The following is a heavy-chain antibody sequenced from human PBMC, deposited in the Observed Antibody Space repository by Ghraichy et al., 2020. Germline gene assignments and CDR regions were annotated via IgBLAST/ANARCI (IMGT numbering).Heavy chain of an antibody. CDR1: GFSFSDYY. J-gene: IGHJ4*02. CDR2: ISITSSDI. D-gene: IGHD2/OR15-2a*01. V-gene: IGHV3-11*03. CDR3: ATFPHNRNYFDY. Sequence: GGSLRLSCTVSGFSFSDYYMSWIRQAPGKGLEWVSFISITSSDINYADSVKGRFTISRDNVKNSLYLQMNSLRAEDTAVYYCATFPHNRNYFDYWGQGTLVTVSS.